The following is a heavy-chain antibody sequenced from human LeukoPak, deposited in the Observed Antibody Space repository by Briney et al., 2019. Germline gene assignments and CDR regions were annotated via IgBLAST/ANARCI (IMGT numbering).Heavy chain of an antibody. V-gene: IGHV3-23*01. CDR1: GFTFNNYA. CDR3: AKGSRYNSGLLHYMDV. D-gene: IGHD5-12*01. Sequence: PGGSLRLSCAASGFTFNNYAMSWVRQAPGKGLEWGSGVSGSGGRTNYVDSVKGRFTISRDNSKNTVHLQLESLRVEDTAVYYCAKGSRYNSGLLHYMDVWGKGTTVTVSS. CDR2: VSGSGGRT. J-gene: IGHJ6*03.